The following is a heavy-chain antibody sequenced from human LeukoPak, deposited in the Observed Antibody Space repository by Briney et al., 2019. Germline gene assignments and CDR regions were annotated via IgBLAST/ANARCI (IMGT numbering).Heavy chain of an antibody. D-gene: IGHD3-22*01. V-gene: IGHV1-18*01. CDR3: GRDYYYYDSSGTFDY. J-gene: IGHJ4*02. CDR2: ISAYNGNT. CDR1: GYTFTNYG. Sequence: ASVKVSCKASGYTFTNYGISWVRQAPGQGLEWMGWISAYNGNTNYAQILQGRVTMTTDTSTSTVYMELRSMRSDDTAVYYCGRDYYYYDSSGTFDYWGQGTLITVSS.